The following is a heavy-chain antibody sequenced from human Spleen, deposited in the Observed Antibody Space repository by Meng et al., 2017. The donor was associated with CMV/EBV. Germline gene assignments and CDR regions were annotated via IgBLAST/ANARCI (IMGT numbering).Heavy chain of an antibody. J-gene: IGHJ3*02. D-gene: IGHD3-22*01. CDR3: ATDTTRYDSSGYPYAFDI. CDR2: VIPVIDVA. V-gene: IGHV1-69*10. Sequence: SVKVSCKASGGIFSKSAISWVRHSPGQGLEWMGGVIPVIDVANYAQKFQGRVTMTEDTSTDTAYMELSSLRSEDTAVYYCATDTTRYDSSGYPYAFDIWGQGTMVTVSS. CDR1: GGIFSKSA.